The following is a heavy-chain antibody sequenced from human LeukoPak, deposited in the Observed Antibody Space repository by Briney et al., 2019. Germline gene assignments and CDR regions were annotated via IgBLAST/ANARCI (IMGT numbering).Heavy chain of an antibody. D-gene: IGHD6-19*01. V-gene: IGHV1-18*04. Sequence: GASVEVSCKASGYTFTSYGISWVRQAPGQGLEWMGWISAYKGNTNYAQKLQGRVTMTTDTSTSTDYMELRSLRSDDTAVYYGARYSSGWYEYYFDYWGQGTLVTVSS. CDR2: ISAYKGNT. CDR3: ARYSSGWYEYYFDY. CDR1: GYTFTSYG. J-gene: IGHJ4*02.